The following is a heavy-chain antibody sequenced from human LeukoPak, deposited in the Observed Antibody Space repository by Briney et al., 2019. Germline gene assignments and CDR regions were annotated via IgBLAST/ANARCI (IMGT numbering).Heavy chain of an antibody. J-gene: IGHJ3*02. Sequence: SVKVSCKASGGTFSSYAISWVRQAPGQGLEWMGGIIPIFGTANYAQKFQGRVTITTDESTSTAYMELSNLRSEDTAVYYCARGKVDTAMGDAFDIWGQGTMVTVSS. V-gene: IGHV1-69*05. CDR3: ARGKVDTAMGDAFDI. CDR1: GGTFSSYA. CDR2: IIPIFGTA. D-gene: IGHD5-18*01.